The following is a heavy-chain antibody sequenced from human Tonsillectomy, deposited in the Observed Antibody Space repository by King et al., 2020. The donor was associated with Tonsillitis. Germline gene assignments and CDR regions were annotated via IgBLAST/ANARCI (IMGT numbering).Heavy chain of an antibody. CDR3: AREGEPGTFDY. CDR2: INNNGGKT. D-gene: IGHD6-13*01. Sequence: VQLVESGENLVQPGGSLTLSCAASGFTFNSYTMHWVRQAPGKGLESVSAINNNGGKTYYAESVKGRFTISRDTSKNTLFLQMGSLRPEDMAVYYCAREGEPGTFDYWGQRTLVSVSS. J-gene: IGHJ4*02. V-gene: IGHV3-64*02. CDR1: GFTFNSYT.